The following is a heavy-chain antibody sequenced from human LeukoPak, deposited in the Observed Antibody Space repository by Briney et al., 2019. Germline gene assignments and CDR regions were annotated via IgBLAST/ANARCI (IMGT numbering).Heavy chain of an antibody. D-gene: IGHD1-7*01. CDR2: INPSGGST. V-gene: IGHV1-46*01. Sequence: ASVKDSCKASGYTFTSYYMHWVRQAPGQGLEWMGIINPSGGSTSYAQKFQGRVTMTRDTSTSTVYMELSSLRSEDTAVYYCARAPLGITGTTDYFDYWGQGTLVTVSS. CDR3: ARAPLGITGTTDYFDY. J-gene: IGHJ4*02. CDR1: GYTFTSYY.